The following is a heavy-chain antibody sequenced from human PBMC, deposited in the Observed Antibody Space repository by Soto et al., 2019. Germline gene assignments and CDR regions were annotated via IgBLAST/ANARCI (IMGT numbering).Heavy chain of an antibody. CDR3: AGASRRAVDTAMVDY. CDR1: GYTFTGYY. D-gene: IGHD5-18*01. V-gene: IGHV1-2*02. J-gene: IGHJ4*02. CDR2: INPNSGGT. Sequence: ASVKVSCKASGYTFTGYYMHWVRQAPGQGLEWMGWINPNSGGTNYAQKFQGRVTMTRDTSISTAYMELSRLRSDDTAVYSCAGASRRAVDTAMVDYWGQGTLVTVSS.